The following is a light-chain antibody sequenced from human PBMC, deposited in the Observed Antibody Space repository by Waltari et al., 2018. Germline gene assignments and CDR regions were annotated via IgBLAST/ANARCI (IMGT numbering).Light chain of an antibody. Sequence: DIVMTQSPLSLPVTPGEPASISCRSSQSLLHSNGYTYLDWYLQKPGQSPQLLIYLATKRASGVPDRFSGSGSGTDFTLKISRVEAEDVGVYYCMQALETWTFAQGTKVEIK. V-gene: IGKV2-28*01. CDR2: LAT. CDR3: MQALETWT. J-gene: IGKJ1*01. CDR1: QSLLHSNGYTY.